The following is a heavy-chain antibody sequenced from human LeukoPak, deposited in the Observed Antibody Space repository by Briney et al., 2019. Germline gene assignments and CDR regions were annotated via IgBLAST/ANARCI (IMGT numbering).Heavy chain of an antibody. V-gene: IGHV4-59*01. Sequence: PSETLSLTCTVSGGSISSYYWSWIRQPPGKRLEWIGYIYYSGSTNYNPSLKSRVTISVDTSKNQFSLKLSSVTAADTAVYYCARAPLGYYYGSGFDYWGQGTLVTVSS. D-gene: IGHD3-10*01. J-gene: IGHJ4*02. CDR1: GGSISSYY. CDR2: IYYSGST. CDR3: ARAPLGYYYGSGFDY.